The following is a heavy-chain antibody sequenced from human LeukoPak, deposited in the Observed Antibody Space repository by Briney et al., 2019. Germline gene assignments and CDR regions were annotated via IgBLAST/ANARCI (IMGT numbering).Heavy chain of an antibody. D-gene: IGHD3-10*01. CDR2: ISGSGGST. Sequence: GGSLRLSCAASGFTFSSYAMSWVRQAPGKGLEWVSAISGSGGSTYYADSVKGRFTISRDNSKNTLYLQMNSLRAEDTAVYYCAKPSLLWFRELDKEFDYWGQGTLVTVSS. V-gene: IGHV3-23*01. CDR3: AKPSLLWFRELDKEFDY. J-gene: IGHJ4*02. CDR1: GFTFSSYA.